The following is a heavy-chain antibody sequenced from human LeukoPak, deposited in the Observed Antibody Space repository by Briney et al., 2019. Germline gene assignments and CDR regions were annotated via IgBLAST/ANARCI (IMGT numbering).Heavy chain of an antibody. CDR3: AKDRYGRIAACIDY. J-gene: IGHJ4*02. Sequence: FLRLSCAASGFTFDDYAMHWVRQAPGKGLEWVSGISWNSGSIGYADSVKGRFTISRNNAKNSLYLQMNSLSAEDTALYYCAKDRYGRIAACIDYWGQGTLVTVSS. D-gene: IGHD6-6*01. V-gene: IGHV3-9*01. CDR2: ISWNSGSI. CDR1: GFTFDDYA.